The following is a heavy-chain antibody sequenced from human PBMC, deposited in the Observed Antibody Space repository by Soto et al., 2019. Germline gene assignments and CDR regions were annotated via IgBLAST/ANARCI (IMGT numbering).Heavy chain of an antibody. CDR2: LYWDDDK. Sequence: QVTLKESGPTLVRPTQTLTLTCTFSGFSLATSGVVVGWIRQAPGKAPEWLALLYWDDDKRYRPSLKTRLTITKDSSKNQVVLTMTNLDPADTATYHCGHYDFWGGVNWGPGTMVTVSS. CDR1: GFSLATSGVV. V-gene: IGHV2-5*02. J-gene: IGHJ4*02. D-gene: IGHD3-3*01. CDR3: GHYDFWGGVN.